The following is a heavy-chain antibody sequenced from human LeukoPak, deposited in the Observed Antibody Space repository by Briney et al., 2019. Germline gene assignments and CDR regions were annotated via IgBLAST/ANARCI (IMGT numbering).Heavy chain of an antibody. D-gene: IGHD6-19*01. CDR1: GYSFTSYW. Sequence: GESLKISYKGSGYSFTSYWIGWVRQMPGKGLEWMGIIYPGDSDTRYSPSFQGQVTISADKSISTAYLQWSSLKASDTAMYYCARRVAVAGTSIGSHYYYMDVWGKGTTVTISS. J-gene: IGHJ6*03. CDR3: ARRVAVAGTSIGSHYYYMDV. CDR2: IYPGDSDT. V-gene: IGHV5-51*01.